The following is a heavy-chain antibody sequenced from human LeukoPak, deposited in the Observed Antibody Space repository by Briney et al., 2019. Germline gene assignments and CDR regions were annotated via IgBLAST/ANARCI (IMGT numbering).Heavy chain of an antibody. Sequence: GGSLRLSCAASGFTFSSYAMSWVRQAPVKGLEWVSGIDGGGVNTYYADSVKGRFTISRDNSKNTLYLQMDSLRAEDTAVYYCAKSDDYNARYYFPYWGQGTLVTVSS. V-gene: IGHV3-23*01. D-gene: IGHD5-24*01. CDR1: GFTFSSYA. CDR3: AKSDDYNARYYFPY. CDR2: IDGGGVNT. J-gene: IGHJ4*02.